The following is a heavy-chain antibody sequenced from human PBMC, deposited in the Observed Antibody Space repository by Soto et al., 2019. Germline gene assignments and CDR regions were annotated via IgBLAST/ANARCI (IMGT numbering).Heavy chain of an antibody. J-gene: IGHJ6*02. CDR1: GGSISSGGYY. CDR2: IYYSGST. D-gene: IGHD6-19*01. CDR3: ARDRAVAVAGTYGMDV. Sequence: QVQLQESGPGLVKPSQTLSLTCTVSGGSISSGGYYWSWIRQHPGKGLEWIGYIYYSGSTYYNPSLKSHVTISVDTSKNQFSLKLSSVTAADTAVYYCARDRAVAVAGTYGMDVWGQGTTVTVSS. V-gene: IGHV4-31*01.